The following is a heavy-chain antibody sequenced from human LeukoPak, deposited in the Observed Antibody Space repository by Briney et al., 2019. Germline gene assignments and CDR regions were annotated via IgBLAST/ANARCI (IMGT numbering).Heavy chain of an antibody. D-gene: IGHD1-26*01. Sequence: SETLSLTCAVSGGSLSSNYWTWIRHPQGKGLEWIGEINHSGSTNYNPSPKSRVTISVDTSKNQFSLILSSVTAADTAIYYCAGTRAGSYVVFDYWGQGTLVTVSS. CDR2: INHSGST. CDR1: GGSLSSNY. J-gene: IGHJ4*02. V-gene: IGHV4-34*01. CDR3: AGTRAGSYVVFDY.